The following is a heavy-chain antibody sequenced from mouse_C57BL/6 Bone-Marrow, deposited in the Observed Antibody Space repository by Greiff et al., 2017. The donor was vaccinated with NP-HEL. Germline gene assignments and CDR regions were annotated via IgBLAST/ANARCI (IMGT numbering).Heavy chain of an antibody. CDR3: AREFYDSSPWFAY. Sequence: QVQLQQPGAELVKPGASVKLSCKASGYTFTSYWMHWVKQRPGQGLEWIGMIHPNSGSTNYNEKFKSKATLTVDKSSSTAYMQLSSLTSEDSAVYYCAREFYDSSPWFAYWGQGTLVTVSA. V-gene: IGHV1-64*01. D-gene: IGHD1-1*01. CDR2: IHPNSGST. CDR1: GYTFTSYW. J-gene: IGHJ3*01.